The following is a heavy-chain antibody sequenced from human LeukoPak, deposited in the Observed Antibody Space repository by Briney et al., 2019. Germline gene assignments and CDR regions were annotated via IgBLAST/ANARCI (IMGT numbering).Heavy chain of an antibody. J-gene: IGHJ4*02. Sequence: GGSLRLSCAASGFTFSGYTMNWVRQAPGKGLEWVSYISSSSGTIYYADSVKGRFTSSRDNAKNSLYLQMNSLRADDTAVYYCARIRGSYQEFDYWGQGTLVTVSS. CDR3: ARIRGSYQEFDY. CDR2: ISSSSGTI. D-gene: IGHD1-26*01. CDR1: GFTFSGYT. V-gene: IGHV3-48*01.